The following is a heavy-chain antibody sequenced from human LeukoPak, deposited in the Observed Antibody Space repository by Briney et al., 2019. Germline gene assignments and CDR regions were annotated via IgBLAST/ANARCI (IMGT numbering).Heavy chain of an antibody. Sequence: HAGGSLRLSCAASRFTFSTYAMSWVRQAPGKGLEWVSGVNGNGGSTSYADSVKGRFTIFRDNSKNTVYLQMNSLRVEDTAVYYCAKSLYGGCDYWGQGTVVTVSS. J-gene: IGHJ4*02. V-gene: IGHV3-23*01. D-gene: IGHD3-16*02. CDR1: RFTFSTYA. CDR3: AKSLYGGCDY. CDR2: VNGNGGST.